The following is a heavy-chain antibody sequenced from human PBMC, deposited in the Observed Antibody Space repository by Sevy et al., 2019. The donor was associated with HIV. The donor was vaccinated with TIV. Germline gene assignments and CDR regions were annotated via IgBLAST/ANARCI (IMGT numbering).Heavy chain of an antibody. Sequence: GGSLRLSCAASEFSFSISGMHWVRQTPGRGLEWVAIISYDGSTTYYADSLKGRFTISRDNSKNRVYLRMHSLRVEDTAIYYCAKDRGNDDVWSDHMGGYFDYWGQGTLVTVSS. CDR3: AKDRGNDDVWSDHMGGYFDY. CDR1: EFSFSISG. D-gene: IGHD3-3*01. J-gene: IGHJ4*02. V-gene: IGHV3-30*18. CDR2: ISYDGSTT.